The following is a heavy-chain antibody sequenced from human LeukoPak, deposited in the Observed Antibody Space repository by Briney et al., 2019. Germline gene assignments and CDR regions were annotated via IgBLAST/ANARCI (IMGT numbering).Heavy chain of an antibody. J-gene: IGHJ4*02. V-gene: IGHV1-18*01. CDR1: GYTFTNYG. Sequence: GASVKVSCKASGYTFTNYGISWVRQAPGQGLEWMGWINAYNGNTNYAQKFQGRVTMTTDTSTSTAYMELRSLRSDDTAVYHCAVLRGIAATGELDYWGQGTLVTVSS. CDR3: AVLRGIAATGELDY. CDR2: INAYNGNT. D-gene: IGHD6-13*01.